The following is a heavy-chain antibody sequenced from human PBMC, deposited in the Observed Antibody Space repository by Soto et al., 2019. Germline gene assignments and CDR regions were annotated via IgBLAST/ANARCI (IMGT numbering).Heavy chain of an antibody. CDR3: ASPKVYYDILTGYFGRIVGPNDY. CDR2: IYYSGST. D-gene: IGHD3-9*01. CDR1: GCSISSSSYY. J-gene: IGHJ4*02. V-gene: IGHV4-39*01. Sequence: SETLSLTCTVSGCSISSSSYYWGWIRQPPGKGLEWIGSIYYSGSTYYNPSLKSRVTISVDTSKNQFSLKLSSVTAADTAVYYCASPKVYYDILTGYFGRIVGPNDYWGQGTLVTVS.